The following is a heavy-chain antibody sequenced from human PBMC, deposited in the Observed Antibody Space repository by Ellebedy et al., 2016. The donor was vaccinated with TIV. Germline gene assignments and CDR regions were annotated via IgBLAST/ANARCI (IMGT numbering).Heavy chain of an antibody. J-gene: IGHJ3*02. CDR1: GGSFSGYH. Sequence: MPPETLSLTCAVYGGSFSGYHWSWTRQPHGKGLEWIGEINQSGSTNYNPSLKSRVTISVDKSKNQFSLKLSSVTAADTAVYYCARGSGDHDAFDIWGQGTMVTVSS. D-gene: IGHD2-21*02. CDR2: INQSGST. CDR3: ARGSGDHDAFDI. V-gene: IGHV4-34*01.